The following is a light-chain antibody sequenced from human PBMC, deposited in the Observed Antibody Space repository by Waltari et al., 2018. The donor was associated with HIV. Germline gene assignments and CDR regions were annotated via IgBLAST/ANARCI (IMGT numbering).Light chain of an antibody. V-gene: IGLV1-47*01. J-gene: IGLJ2*01. CDR3: ATWDDSLSGSV. CDR2: RNN. CDR1: TSKHGSTY. Sequence: QSVLPQPPSASRTPAPRVTISCSGSTSKHGSTYVYWYQHLPGTAPKLPIYRNNQRPSGVPDRFSGSKSGTSASLAISGLRSEDEADYYCATWDDSLSGSVFGGGTKLTVL.